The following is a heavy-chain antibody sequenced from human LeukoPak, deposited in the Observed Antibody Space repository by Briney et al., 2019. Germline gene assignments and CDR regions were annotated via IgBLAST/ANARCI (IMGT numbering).Heavy chain of an antibody. CDR2: IIPILGTA. J-gene: IGHJ5*02. Sequence: SVKVSCTASGGTFSSYAISWVRQAPGQELEWMGGIIPILGTANYAQKFQGRVTITADESTSTAYMELSSLRSEDTAVYYCARQYYYDSSGYYLRWSDPWGQGTLVTVSS. CDR3: ARQYYYDSSGYYLRWSDP. CDR1: GGTFSSYA. V-gene: IGHV1-69*13. D-gene: IGHD3-22*01.